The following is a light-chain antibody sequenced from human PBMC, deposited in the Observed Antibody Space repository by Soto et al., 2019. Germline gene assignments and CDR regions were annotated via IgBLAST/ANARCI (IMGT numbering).Light chain of an antibody. CDR3: QQYYSTPIT. Sequence: DIVMTQSPDSLAVSLGERDTINCKSSQSVLYTSNNMNYLAWYQQKPGQPPKLLIYWASTRESGVPDRFSGSGSGTDFTLTISSLQAEDVAVYYCQQYYSTPITFGQGTRLEIK. CDR2: WAS. V-gene: IGKV4-1*01. CDR1: QSVLYTSNNMNY. J-gene: IGKJ5*01.